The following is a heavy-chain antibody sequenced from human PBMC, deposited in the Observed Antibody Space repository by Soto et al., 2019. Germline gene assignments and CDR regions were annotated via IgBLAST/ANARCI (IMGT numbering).Heavy chain of an antibody. D-gene: IGHD4-17*01. V-gene: IGHV4-30-4*01. CDR2: IHYSGSV. CDR3: VREDDGGDRDYYGLDV. Sequence: QVQLQESGPGLVRPSQTLSLTCTVSGGSISSDHYHWTWIRQTPGKRLEWIGYIHYSGSVYYNPSLQSRVTVSVDTSKNLFSMKLSSVTAADTAVYFCVREDDGGDRDYYGLDVWGQGTTVTVSS. CDR1: GGSISSDHYH. J-gene: IGHJ6*02.